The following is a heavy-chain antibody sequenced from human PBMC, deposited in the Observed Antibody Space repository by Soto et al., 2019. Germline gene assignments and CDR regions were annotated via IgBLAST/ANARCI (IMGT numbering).Heavy chain of an antibody. CDR2: IIPIFGTA. CDR1: GGTFSNYA. Sequence: QVQLVQSGAEVKKPGSSVKVSCKASGGTFSNYAISWVRQAPGQGLEWMGGIIPIFGTANYAQKFQGRVTISADASTRTAYMELSSLRSEDTAVYYCARDKRGYNWNWFDYWGQGTLVTVSS. V-gene: IGHV1-69*01. D-gene: IGHD1-7*01. CDR3: ARDKRGYNWNWFDY. J-gene: IGHJ4*02.